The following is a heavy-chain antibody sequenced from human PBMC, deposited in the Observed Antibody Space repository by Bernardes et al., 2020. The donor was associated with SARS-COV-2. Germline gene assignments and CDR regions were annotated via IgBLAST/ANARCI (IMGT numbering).Heavy chain of an antibody. CDR1: GFTFSSYG. CDR3: SQQLAPGYGMDV. V-gene: IGHV3-33*01. CDR2: IWYDGSNK. D-gene: IGHD6-13*01. J-gene: IGHJ6*02. Sequence: GGPLRLCCAASGFTFSSYGMHWVHQAPGKGLEWVAVIWYDGSNKYYADSVKGRFTISRDNSKNTLYLQMNSLRAEDTAVYYCSQQLAPGYGMDVWGQGTTVTVSS.